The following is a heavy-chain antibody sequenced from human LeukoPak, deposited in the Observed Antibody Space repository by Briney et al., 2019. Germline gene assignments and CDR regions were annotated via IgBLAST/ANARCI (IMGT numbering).Heavy chain of an antibody. CDR2: IFYGGST. CDR1: GGSISSSNSY. V-gene: IGHV4-39*07. D-gene: IGHD2/OR15-2a*01. CDR3: ARDAKRFYAANWFDP. J-gene: IGHJ5*02. Sequence: SETLSLTCTVSGGSISSSNSYWAWLRQPPGKGLEWIGSIFYGGSTFYNPSLKRRVTISVDTSKNQFSLNLTSVTAADTAVYYCARDAKRFYAANWFDPWGQGTLVTVSS.